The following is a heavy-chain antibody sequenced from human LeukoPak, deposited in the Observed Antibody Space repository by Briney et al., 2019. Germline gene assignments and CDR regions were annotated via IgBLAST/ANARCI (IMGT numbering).Heavy chain of an antibody. Sequence: PGGSLRLSCAASGFTFSGYAMSWVRQAPGMGLEWVSAISGSGGSTYYADSVKGRFTISRDNSKNTLYLQMNSLRAEDTAVYYCAKEEYSSSFSSWFDPWGQGTLVTVSS. CDR2: ISGSGGST. CDR1: GFTFSGYA. J-gene: IGHJ5*02. V-gene: IGHV3-23*01. D-gene: IGHD6-6*01. CDR3: AKEEYSSSFSSWFDP.